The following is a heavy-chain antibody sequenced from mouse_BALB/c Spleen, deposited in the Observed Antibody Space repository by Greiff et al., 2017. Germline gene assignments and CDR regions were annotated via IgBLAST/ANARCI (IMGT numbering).Heavy chain of an antibody. D-gene: IGHD4-1*01. V-gene: IGHV7-1*02. CDR3: ARDGPLTGTGAMDY. CDR2: SRNKANDYTT. J-gene: IGHJ4*01. Sequence: EVKVVESGGGLVQPGGSLRLSCATSGFTFSDFYMEWVRQPPGKRLEWIAASRNKANDYTTEYSASVKGRFIVSRDTSQSILYLQMNALRAEDTAIYYCARDGPLTGTGAMDYWGQGTSVTVSS. CDR1: GFTFSDFY.